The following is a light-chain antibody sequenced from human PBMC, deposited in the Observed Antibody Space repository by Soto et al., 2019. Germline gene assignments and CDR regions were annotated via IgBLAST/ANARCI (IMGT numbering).Light chain of an antibody. Sequence: EIVLTQSPGTLSLSPGERATLSCRASQSVNSYYLAWYQQRPGQAPRLLIFGASYRATGIPDRFSGSGSGTDFTLTISRLEPEDFAVYYCQQYGNSPPEFTFGPGTKVD. CDR3: QQYGNSPPEFT. CDR1: QSVNSYY. V-gene: IGKV3-20*01. CDR2: GAS. J-gene: IGKJ3*01.